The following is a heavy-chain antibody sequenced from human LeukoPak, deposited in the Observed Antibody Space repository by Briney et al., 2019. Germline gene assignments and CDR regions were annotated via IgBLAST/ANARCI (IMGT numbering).Heavy chain of an antibody. CDR3: ASLVVGYRDAFDI. CDR2: IYHSGST. V-gene: IGHV4-38-2*01. D-gene: IGHD2-15*01. J-gene: IGHJ3*02. Sequence: SEALSLTCAVSGYSISSGYYWGWIRQPPGKGLEWIGSIYHSGSTYYNPSLKSRVTISVDTSKNQFSLKLSSVTAADTAVYYCASLVVGYRDAFDIWGQGTMVTVSS. CDR1: GYSISSGYY.